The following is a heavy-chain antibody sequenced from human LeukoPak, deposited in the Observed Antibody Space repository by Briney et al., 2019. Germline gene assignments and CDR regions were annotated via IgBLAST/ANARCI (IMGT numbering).Heavy chain of an antibody. CDR1: GYSFSNYW. V-gene: IGHV5-51*01. D-gene: IGHD6-13*01. CDR3: ARHEIGGDRSSGYFS. Sequence: GESLKISCKGSGYSFSNYWITWVRQMPGKGLEWMGIIYPGDSQTRYSPSFQGQVTISADRSIRTAYLHWSSLKASDTAMYYCARHEIGGDRSSGYFSWGQGTLVTVSS. CDR2: IYPGDSQT. J-gene: IGHJ1*01.